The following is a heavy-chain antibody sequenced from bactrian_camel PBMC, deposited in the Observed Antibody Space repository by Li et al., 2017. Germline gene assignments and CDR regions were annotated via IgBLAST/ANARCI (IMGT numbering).Heavy chain of an antibody. V-gene: IGHV3S26*01. CDR1: GFSFARSC. CDR2: IDADGRT. D-gene: IGHD6*01. J-gene: IGHJ6*01. CDR3: AADRDRLYGGSCRPMFGY. Sequence: HVQLVESGGDSVQTGGSLRLSCAASGFSFARSCVAWFRQAPGKEREGVAAIDADGRTSYTDSVKGRFTISQDNAANTLTLQMNSLKPEDTAMYYCAADRDRLYGGSCRPMFGYWGQGTQVTVS.